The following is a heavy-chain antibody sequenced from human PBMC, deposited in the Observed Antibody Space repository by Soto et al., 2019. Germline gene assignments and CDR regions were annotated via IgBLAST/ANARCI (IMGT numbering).Heavy chain of an antibody. CDR2: LYDVDGS. J-gene: IGHJ3*01. Sequence: GGSLRLSCAASGLTVSGKKYVAWVRQAPGKGLEWVSALYDVDGSFYADSVKGRFTTSSDSSKTTVYLQMNGLRPDDTAVYYCATWHEREHAYDVWGQGTMVTVSS. CDR3: ATWHEREHAYDV. V-gene: IGHV3-53*01. D-gene: IGHD1-1*01. CDR1: GLTVSGKKY.